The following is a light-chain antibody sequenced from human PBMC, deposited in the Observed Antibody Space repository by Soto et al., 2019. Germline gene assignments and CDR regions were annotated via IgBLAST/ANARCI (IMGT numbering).Light chain of an antibody. CDR3: QQANTFPLT. CDR1: QTVNNW. CDR2: ASS. V-gene: IGKV1-12*01. J-gene: IGKJ4*01. Sequence: DIQMTQSPSSVSASVGDKVTITCRARQTVNNWLAWYQQRPGKAPKLLIYASSTLQGGVPSRFSGSGSGTDFTLTISSLQPEDFATYYCQQANTFPLTFGGGTKVDTK.